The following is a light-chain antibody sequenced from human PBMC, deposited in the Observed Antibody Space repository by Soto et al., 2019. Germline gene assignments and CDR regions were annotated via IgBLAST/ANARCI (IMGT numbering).Light chain of an antibody. CDR2: DAS. J-gene: IGKJ4*01. CDR1: PDIINH. Sequence: DIQMTQSPSSLSASVGDRVTITCQASPDIINHLNWNQQKPGKAPKLLIYDASNLEIGVPSSFGGSGSAADFSFTITSLQPADIEADYCQHYDDFPLFGRGTKVEVK. V-gene: IGKV1-33*01. CDR3: QHYDDFPL.